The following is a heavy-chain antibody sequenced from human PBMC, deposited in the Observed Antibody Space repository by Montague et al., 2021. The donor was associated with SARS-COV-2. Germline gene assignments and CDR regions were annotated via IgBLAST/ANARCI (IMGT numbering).Heavy chain of an antibody. CDR1: GGSISSYY. V-gene: IGHV4-59*08. CDR3: ARHELELAPGLSGYDGFDY. CDR2: IYYSGST. D-gene: IGHD5-12*01. J-gene: IGHJ4*02. Sequence: SETLSLTCTVSGGSISSYYWSWTRQPPGKGLEWIGYIYYSGSTXXXPSXXXRVTISVDTSKNQFSLKLSSVTAADTAVYYCARHELELAPGLSGYDGFDYWGQGTLVTVSS.